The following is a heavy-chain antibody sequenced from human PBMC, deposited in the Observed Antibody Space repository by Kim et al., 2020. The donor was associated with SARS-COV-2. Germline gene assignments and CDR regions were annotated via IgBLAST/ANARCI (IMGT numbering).Heavy chain of an antibody. Sequence: SETLSLTCAVYGGSFSGYYWSWIRQPPGKGLEWIGEINHSGSTNYNPSLKSRVTISVDTSKNQFSLKLSSVTAADTAVYYCARDDGSYYGQCFDYWGQGTLVTVSS. J-gene: IGHJ4*02. CDR1: GGSFSGYY. CDR3: ARDDGSYYGQCFDY. V-gene: IGHV4-34*01. D-gene: IGHD1-26*01. CDR2: INHSGST.